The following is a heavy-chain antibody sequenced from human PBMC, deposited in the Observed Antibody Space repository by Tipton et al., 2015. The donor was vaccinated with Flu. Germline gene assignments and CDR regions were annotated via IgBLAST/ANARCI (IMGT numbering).Heavy chain of an antibody. J-gene: IGHJ4*02. CDR1: GGTFDTYS. V-gene: IGHV1-69*01. CDR3: ARGKDHDY. CDR2: VNPFFGPP. Sequence: QSGPEVKKPGSSVKVSCKASGGTFDTYSITWVRQAPGQGLEWMGGVNPFFGPPKYAPKFQDRVTIDADDSTSTAYMELRGLRFDDTAVYFCARGKDHDYWSQGTLVTVYS.